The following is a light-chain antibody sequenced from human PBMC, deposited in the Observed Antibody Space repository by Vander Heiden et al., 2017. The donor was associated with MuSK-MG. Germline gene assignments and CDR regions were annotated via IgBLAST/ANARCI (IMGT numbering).Light chain of an antibody. Sequence: DIQMTQSPSSLSASVGDRVTIICRATQNIGNYLNWYQQKIGKAPQLLIDAATRLQSGVPSRFSGSGSGTEFTLSISSLQREDFATYYCQQGYTKPLTFGGGTKVEIK. J-gene: IGKJ4*01. CDR2: AAT. CDR3: QQGYTKPLT. CDR1: QNIGNY. V-gene: IGKV1-39*01.